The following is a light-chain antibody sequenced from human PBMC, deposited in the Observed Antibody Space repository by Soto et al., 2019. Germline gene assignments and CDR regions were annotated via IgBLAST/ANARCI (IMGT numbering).Light chain of an antibody. V-gene: IGKV3-20*01. CDR2: GAS. J-gene: IGKJ4*01. Sequence: EIVLTQSPGTLSLSPGDRATLSCRASQSVGSNYLAWYQQKPGQAPRLLIYGASNRATGIPDTFSGSGSGTDFTLNISRLEPEDFAVYYCQQYGSAPSTFGGGTQVEIK. CDR1: QSVGSNY. CDR3: QQYGSAPST.